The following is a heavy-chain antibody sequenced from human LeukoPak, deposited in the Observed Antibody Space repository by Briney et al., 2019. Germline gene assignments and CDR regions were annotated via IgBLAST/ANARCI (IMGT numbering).Heavy chain of an antibody. J-gene: IGHJ1*01. CDR2: TNEHGSEK. D-gene: IGHD5-24*01. CDR1: GITFRGYW. CDR3: TINEH. V-gene: IGHV3-7*01. Sequence: GGSLRLSCAASGITFRGYWMSWVRQAPGKGLEWVANTNEHGSEKYYVDSVKGRFTISRDNAKNPLYLQMNSLRAEDPAIYYCTINEHWGQGTLVSVSS.